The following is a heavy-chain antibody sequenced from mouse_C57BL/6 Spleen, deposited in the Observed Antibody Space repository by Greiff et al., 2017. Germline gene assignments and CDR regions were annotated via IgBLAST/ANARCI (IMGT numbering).Heavy chain of an antibody. CDR2: IDPEDGET. CDR3: ASNYYDRSYGDFDV. D-gene: IGHD1-1*01. J-gene: IGHJ1*03. CDR1: GFNIKDYY. V-gene: IGHV14-2*01. Sequence: EVQLVESGAELVKPGASVTLSCTASGFNIKDYYMHWVKQRTEQGLEWIGRIDPEDGETKYAPKFQGKATITADTSSTTAYLKLSRLTSEDTAVYYCASNYYDRSYGDFDVWGTGTTVTVSS.